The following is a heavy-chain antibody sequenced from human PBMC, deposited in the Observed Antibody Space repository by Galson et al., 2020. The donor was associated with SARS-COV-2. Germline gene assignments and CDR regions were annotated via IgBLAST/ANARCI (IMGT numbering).Heavy chain of an antibody. CDR3: AREGGCSGGSCYPIDY. V-gene: IGHV3-21*01. CDR1: GFTLSSYS. J-gene: IGHJ4*02. D-gene: IGHD2-15*01. Sequence: GESLKISCAASGFTLSSYSMNWVRQAPGKGLEWVSSISSSSSYIYYADSVKGRFTISRDNAKNSLYLQMNSLRAEDTAVYYCAREGGCSGGSCYPIDYWGQGTLVTVSS. CDR2: ISSSSSYI.